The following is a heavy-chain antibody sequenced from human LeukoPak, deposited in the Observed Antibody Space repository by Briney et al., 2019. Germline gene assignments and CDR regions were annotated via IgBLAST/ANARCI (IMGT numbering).Heavy chain of an antibody. J-gene: IGHJ4*02. CDR1: GCTFSSYA. Sequence: SVKVSCKASGCTFSSYAISWVRQAPGQGLEWMGGIIPIFGTANYAQKFQGRVTITADESTSTAYMELSSLRSEDTAVYYCAREGTGTSARNFDYWGQGTLVTVSS. V-gene: IGHV1-69*13. CDR3: AREGTGTSARNFDY. CDR2: IIPIFGTA. D-gene: IGHD1-1*01.